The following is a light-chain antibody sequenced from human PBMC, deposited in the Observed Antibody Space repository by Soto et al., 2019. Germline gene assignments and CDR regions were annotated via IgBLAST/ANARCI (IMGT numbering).Light chain of an antibody. J-gene: IGKJ1*01. CDR1: QSIFSNY. CDR2: GAS. CDR3: QQYGTSPLT. V-gene: IGKV3-20*01. Sequence: EVMLTQSPGTLSLSPGERATLSCRASQSIFSNYLALYQQKSGQAPRLLIYGASNRATGIPDRFSGSGSGTDFTLTISRLEPEDFAVYYFQQYGTSPLTFGQGTKVEFK.